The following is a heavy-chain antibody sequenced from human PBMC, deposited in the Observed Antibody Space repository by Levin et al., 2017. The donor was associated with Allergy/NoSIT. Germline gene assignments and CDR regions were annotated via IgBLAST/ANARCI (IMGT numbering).Heavy chain of an antibody. J-gene: IGHJ4*02. V-gene: IGHV3-48*01. D-gene: IGHD3-3*01. CDR3: ARMEAHYDIWSGDSRLTTFFDY. CDR2: ITSKSSTI. CDR1: GFGFSSYS. Sequence: GGSLRLSCEASGFGFSSYSMNWVRQAPGKGLEWVAFITSKSSTIYYADSVKGRFTISRDNAKNSLFLQMDSLRAEDTAVYYCARMEAHYDIWSGDSRLTTFFDYWGQGALVTVSS.